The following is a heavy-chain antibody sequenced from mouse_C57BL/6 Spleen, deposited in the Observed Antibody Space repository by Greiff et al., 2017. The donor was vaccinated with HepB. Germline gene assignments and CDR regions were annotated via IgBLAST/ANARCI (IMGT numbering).Heavy chain of an antibody. Sequence: EVKLMESGGGLVKPGGSLKLSCAASGFTFSSYAMSWVRQTPEKRLEWVATISDGGSYTYYPDNVKGRFTISRDNAKNNLYLQMSHLKSEDTAMYYCARGQPSYAMDYWGQGTSVTVSS. CDR3: ARGQPSYAMDY. J-gene: IGHJ4*01. CDR2: ISDGGSYT. CDR1: GFTFSSYA. V-gene: IGHV5-4*03.